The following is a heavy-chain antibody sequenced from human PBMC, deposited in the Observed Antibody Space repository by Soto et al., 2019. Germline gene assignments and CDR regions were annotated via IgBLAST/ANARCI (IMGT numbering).Heavy chain of an antibody. Sequence: QVQLVEFGGGVVQPGRSLRLSCAASGFTFSSYGMHWVRQAPGKGLEWVAVISYDGSNKYYADSVKGRFTISRDNSKNTLYLQMNSLRAEDTAVYYCAKDNKGGALDYWGQGTLVTVSS. CDR2: ISYDGSNK. J-gene: IGHJ4*02. V-gene: IGHV3-30*18. CDR3: AKDNKGGALDY. D-gene: IGHD3-16*01. CDR1: GFTFSSYG.